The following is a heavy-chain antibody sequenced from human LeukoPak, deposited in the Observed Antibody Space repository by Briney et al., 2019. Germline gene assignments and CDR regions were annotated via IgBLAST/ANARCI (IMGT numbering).Heavy chain of an antibody. CDR3: AREGGGFDP. J-gene: IGHJ5*02. CDR2: IWYDGSNK. Sequence: PGGSLRLSCAASGFTFSSYGMHWVRQAPGKGLEWVAVIWYDGSNKYYADSVKGRFTISRDNSKNTLYLQMNSLRAEDTAVCYCAREGGGFDPWGQGTLVTVSS. CDR1: GFTFSSYG. V-gene: IGHV3-33*01.